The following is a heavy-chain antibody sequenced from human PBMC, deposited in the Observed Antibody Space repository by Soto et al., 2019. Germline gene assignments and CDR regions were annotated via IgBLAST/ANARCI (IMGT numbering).Heavy chain of an antibody. J-gene: IGHJ6*04. CDR2: IYPSDSDT. CDR1: GYSFTSYW. Sequence: PGESLKISCKGSGYSFTSYWIGWVRQMPGKGLEWMGIIYPSDSDTRYSPSFQGQVTISADKSISTAYLQWSSLKASDTAMYYCARHPRVNYSYSGMDVGGKGTTVTVPS. V-gene: IGHV5-51*01. CDR3: ARHPRVNYSYSGMDV. D-gene: IGHD2-21*01.